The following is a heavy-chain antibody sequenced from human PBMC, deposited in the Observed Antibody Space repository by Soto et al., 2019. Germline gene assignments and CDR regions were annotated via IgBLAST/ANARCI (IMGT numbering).Heavy chain of an antibody. V-gene: IGHV3-30-3*01. CDR2: ISYDGSNK. D-gene: IGHD3-10*01. Sequence: GGSLRLSCAASGFTFSSYAMHWVRQAPGKGLEWVAVISYDGSNKYYADSVKGRFTISRDNSKNTLYLQMNSLRAEDTAVYYCASRYGSGSHDYWGQGTLVTVSS. J-gene: IGHJ4*02. CDR1: GFTFSSYA. CDR3: ASRYGSGSHDY.